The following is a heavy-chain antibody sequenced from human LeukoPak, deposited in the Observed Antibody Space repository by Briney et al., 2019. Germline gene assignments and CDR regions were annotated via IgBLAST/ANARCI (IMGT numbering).Heavy chain of an antibody. Sequence: PGGSLRLSCAASGFTFSSYSINWVRQAPGKGLEWVSSISSSSSYIYYAGSVKGRFTISRDNAKNSLYLQMNSLRAEDTAVYYCARAGDYGDYYDYWGQGTLVTVSS. CDR3: ARAGDYGDYYDY. J-gene: IGHJ4*02. CDR2: ISSSSSYI. CDR1: GFTFSSYS. V-gene: IGHV3-21*01. D-gene: IGHD4-17*01.